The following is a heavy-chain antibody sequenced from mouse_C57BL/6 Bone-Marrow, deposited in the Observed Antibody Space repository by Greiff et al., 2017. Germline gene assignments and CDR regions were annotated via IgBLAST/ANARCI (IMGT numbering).Heavy chain of an antibody. CDR2: IRLKSDNYAT. CDR3: TKPYGNHDY. Sequence: EVKLMESGGGLVQPGGSMKLSCVASGFTFSNYWMNWVRQSPEKGLEWVAQIRLKSDNYATHYAESVKGRFTISRDDSKSSVYLQMNNLRAEDTGIYYCTKPYGNHDYWGQGTTLTVSS. J-gene: IGHJ2*01. CDR1: GFTFSNYW. D-gene: IGHD2-1*01. V-gene: IGHV6-3*01.